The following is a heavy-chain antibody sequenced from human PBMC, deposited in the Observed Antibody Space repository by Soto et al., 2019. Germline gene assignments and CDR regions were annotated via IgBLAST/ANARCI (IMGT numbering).Heavy chain of an antibody. D-gene: IGHD1-7*01. CDR2: INPNSGGT. CDR3: ARDRAGTTNDYYSYGMDV. J-gene: IGHJ6*02. CDR1: GYTFTGYY. V-gene: IGHV1-2*04. Sequence: QVQLVQSGAEVKKPGASVKVSCKASGYTFTGYYMHWVRQAPGQGLEWMGWINPNSGGTNYAQKFQGWVTMTMDTSISTAYMELSRLRSDDTAVYYCARDRAGTTNDYYSYGMDVWGQGTTVTVSS.